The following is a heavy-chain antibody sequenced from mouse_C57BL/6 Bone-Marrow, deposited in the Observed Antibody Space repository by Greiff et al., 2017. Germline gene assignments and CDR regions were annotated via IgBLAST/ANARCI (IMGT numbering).Heavy chain of an antibody. Sequence: VQLQQSGPELVKPGASVKLSCKASGYTFTSYWMHWVKQRPGQGLEWIGNINPSNGGTNYNEKFKSKATLTVDKSSSTAYMQLSSLTSEDSAVYYCARGGGSSYDAMDYWGQGTSVTVSS. D-gene: IGHD1-1*01. V-gene: IGHV1-53*01. CDR2: INPSNGGT. CDR3: ARGGGSSYDAMDY. CDR1: GYTFTSYW. J-gene: IGHJ4*01.